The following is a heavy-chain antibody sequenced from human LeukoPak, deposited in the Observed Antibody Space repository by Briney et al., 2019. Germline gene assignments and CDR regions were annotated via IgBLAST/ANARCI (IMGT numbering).Heavy chain of an antibody. J-gene: IGHJ3*02. V-gene: IGHV1-18*01. CDR2: ISAYNGNT. CDR3: ARKTAGAFDI. D-gene: IGHD6-19*01. Sequence: ASVKVSCKASGYTFISYDITWVRQAPGQGLEWMGWISAYNGNTIYAQKVQGRVTVTTDTSTSTAFMELRSLRSDDTAVYYCARKTAGAFDIWGQGSMVTV. CDR1: GYTFISYD.